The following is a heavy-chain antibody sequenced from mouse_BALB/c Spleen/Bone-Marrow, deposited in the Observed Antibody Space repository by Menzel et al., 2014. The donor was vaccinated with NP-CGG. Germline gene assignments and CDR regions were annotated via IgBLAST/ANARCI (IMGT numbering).Heavy chain of an antibody. D-gene: IGHD2-4*01. CDR1: GFSFXXXX. V-gene: IGHV5-9-2*01. CDR2: ISXXXSYT. CDR3: ARHAYYDQTEVSFVY. J-gene: IGHJ3*01. Sequence: EVKLEESGGGLVKSGGSLKLSCAASGFSFXXXXXXXVXQTPXXXXXXVXTISXXXSYTFYPDSVKGRFTISRDNAKNNLYLXXSXLXXEDTALYYCARHAYYDQTEVSFVYWGQGTLVTVSA.